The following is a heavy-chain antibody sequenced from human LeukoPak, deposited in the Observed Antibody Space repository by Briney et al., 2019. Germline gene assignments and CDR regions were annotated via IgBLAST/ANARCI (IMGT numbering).Heavy chain of an antibody. D-gene: IGHD6-6*01. CDR3: ARIAYSSSTDY. Sequence: PSETLSLTCTVSGGSISSSNYYWGRIRQPPGKGLECIGSIYYSGRTYYKSSLKSRVTISVDTSNNQFSLKLNSVTAADTAVYYCARIAYSSSTDYWGQGTLVTVSS. CDR1: GGSISSSNYY. J-gene: IGHJ4*02. V-gene: IGHV4-39*07. CDR2: IYYSGRT.